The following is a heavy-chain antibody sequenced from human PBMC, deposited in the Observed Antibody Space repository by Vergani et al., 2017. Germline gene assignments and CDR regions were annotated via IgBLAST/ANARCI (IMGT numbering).Heavy chain of an antibody. CDR1: GFTFSSYA. Sequence: QVQLVESGGGVVQPGRSLRLSCAASGFTFSSYAMHWVRQAPGKGLEWVAVISYDGSNKYYADSVKGRFTISRDNSKNTLYLQMNSLRAEDTAVYYCARDFGITMVRGVIIRVPDYWGQGTLVTVSS. CDR3: ARDFGITMVRGVIIRVPDY. CDR2: ISYDGSNK. V-gene: IGHV3-30-3*01. J-gene: IGHJ4*02. D-gene: IGHD3-10*01.